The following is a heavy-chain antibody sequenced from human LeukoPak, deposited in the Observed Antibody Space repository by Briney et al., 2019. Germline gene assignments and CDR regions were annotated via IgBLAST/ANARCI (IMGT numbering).Heavy chain of an antibody. CDR3: AGEADPLKLERPRWGYYGMDV. J-gene: IGHJ6*02. CDR2: IYTSGST. CDR1: GGSISSGSYY. Sequence: SSETLSLTCTVSGGSISSGSYYWSWIRQPAGKGLEWIGRIYTSGSTNYNPSLKSRVTISVDTSKNQFSLKLSSVTAADTAVYYCAGEADPLKLERPRWGYYGMDVWGQGTTVTVSS. D-gene: IGHD1-1*01. V-gene: IGHV4-61*02.